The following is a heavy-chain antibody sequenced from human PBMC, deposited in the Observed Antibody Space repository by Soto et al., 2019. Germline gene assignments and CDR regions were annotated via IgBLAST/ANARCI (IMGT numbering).Heavy chain of an antibody. D-gene: IGHD1-26*01. CDR3: AKESMGVGAIDYCGMDV. Sequence: QVQLVESGGGVVQPGRSLRLSCAASGFTFSSYGMHWVRQAPGKGLEWVAVISYDGRNKYYADSVKGRFTISRDNSTNTLYLQMNGLRAEDTAVYYCAKESMGVGAIDYCGMDVWGQGTTVTVSS. V-gene: IGHV3-30*18. CDR2: ISYDGRNK. CDR1: GFTFSSYG. J-gene: IGHJ6*02.